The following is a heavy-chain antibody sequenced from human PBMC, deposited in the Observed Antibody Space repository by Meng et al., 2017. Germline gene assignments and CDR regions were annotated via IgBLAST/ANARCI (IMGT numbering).Heavy chain of an antibody. CDR1: GFIFSSYN. Sequence: GGSLRLSCTASGFIFSSYNINWVRQAPGKGLEWVSSISSSSNYIYYADSLKGRFTISRDNAKNSLYLQMNSLRAEDTAVYYCARASYYYDSSGYYYEYFDYWGQGTLVTVSS. CDR3: ARASYYYDSSGYYYEYFDY. CDR2: ISSSSNYI. J-gene: IGHJ4*02. V-gene: IGHV3-21*01. D-gene: IGHD3-22*01.